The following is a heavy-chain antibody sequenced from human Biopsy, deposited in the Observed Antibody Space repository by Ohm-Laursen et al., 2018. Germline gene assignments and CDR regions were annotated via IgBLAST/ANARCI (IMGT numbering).Heavy chain of an antibody. Sequence: SSVKVSCNAPGGTFSNYGVNWVRQAPGQGLEWLGGNIPILGTGNYAQKFQDRVTVAADTSTSIATMELRSLRSDDTAVYYCATKLTGYFHHWGQGTLVIVSS. CDR3: ATKLTGYFHH. CDR2: NIPILGTG. D-gene: IGHD3-9*01. CDR1: GGTFSNYG. J-gene: IGHJ1*01. V-gene: IGHV1-69*06.